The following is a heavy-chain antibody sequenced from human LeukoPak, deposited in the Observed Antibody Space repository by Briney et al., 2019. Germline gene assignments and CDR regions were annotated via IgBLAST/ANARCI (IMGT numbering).Heavy chain of an antibody. CDR1: GFTFSSYS. CDR2: ISSSSSYI. V-gene: IGHV3-21*01. Sequence: GGSLRLSCAASGFTFSSYSMTWVRQAPGKGPEWVSSISSSSSYIYYADSVKGRFTISRDNAKNSLYLQMNSLRAEDTAVYYCARDLAGGSTFDYWGQGTLVTVSS. D-gene: IGHD4-23*01. J-gene: IGHJ4*02. CDR3: ARDLAGGSTFDY.